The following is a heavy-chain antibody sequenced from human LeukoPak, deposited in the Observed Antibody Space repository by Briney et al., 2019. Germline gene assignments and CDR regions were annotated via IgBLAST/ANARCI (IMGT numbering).Heavy chain of an antibody. J-gene: IGHJ6*04. CDR2: INHSGST. CDR3: ARGLYCSGGSCYPYYYYGMDV. D-gene: IGHD2-15*01. V-gene: IGHV4-34*01. CDR1: GGSFSGYY. Sequence: SETLPLTCAVYGGSFSGYYWSWIRQPPGKGLEWIGEINHSGSTNYNPSLKSRVTISVDTSKNQLSLKLSSVTAADTAVYYCARGLYCSGGSCYPYYYYGMDVWGKGTTVTVSS.